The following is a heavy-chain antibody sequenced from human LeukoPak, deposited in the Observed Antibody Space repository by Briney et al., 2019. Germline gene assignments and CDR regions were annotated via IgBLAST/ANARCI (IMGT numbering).Heavy chain of an antibody. CDR1: GFTFSSYW. CDR3: VRERYFDGWNWFDP. V-gene: IGHV3-7*01. D-gene: IGHD3-9*01. J-gene: IGHJ5*02. Sequence: GGSLRLSCAASGFTFSSYWMSWVRQAPGKGLEWVANIKQDGSEKYYVDSVKGRFTISRDNAKNSLYLQMNSLRAEDTAVYYCVRERYFDGWNWFDPWGQGTLVTVSS. CDR2: IKQDGSEK.